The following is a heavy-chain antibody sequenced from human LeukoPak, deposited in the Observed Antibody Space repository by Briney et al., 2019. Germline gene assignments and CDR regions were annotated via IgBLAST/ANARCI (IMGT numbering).Heavy chain of an antibody. V-gene: IGHV3-21*01. Sequence: SGGSLRLSCAASGFTFSSYSMKWVRQAPGKGLEWVSSISSSSSYIYYADSVKGRFTISRDNAKNSLYLQMNSLRAEDTVVYYCARSGCSGGSCYYASAFDIWGQGTMVTVSS. CDR2: ISSSSSYI. J-gene: IGHJ3*02. CDR3: ARSGCSGGSCYYASAFDI. D-gene: IGHD2-15*01. CDR1: GFTFSSYS.